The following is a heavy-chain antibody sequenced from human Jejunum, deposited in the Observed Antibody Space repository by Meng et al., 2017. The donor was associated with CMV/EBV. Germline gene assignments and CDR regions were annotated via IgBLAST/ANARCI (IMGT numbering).Heavy chain of an antibody. CDR3: ARSPTTDYSYAMDV. V-gene: IGHV2-70*20. Sequence: FSLATTGMCVSWVRQPPGKALEWLALIDRDDSKYYSASLKTRLTVSKDTSRNQVVLTLTNMDPVDTGTYYCARSPTTDYSYAMDVWGQGTAVTVSS. J-gene: IGHJ6*02. CDR1: FSLATTGMC. CDR2: IDRDDSK. D-gene: IGHD4-11*01.